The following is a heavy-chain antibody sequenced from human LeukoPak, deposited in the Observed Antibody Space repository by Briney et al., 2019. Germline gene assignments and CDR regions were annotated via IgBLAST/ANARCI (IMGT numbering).Heavy chain of an antibody. CDR1: GFTFDDYA. J-gene: IGHJ3*02. CDR2: ISWNSGSI. D-gene: IGHD6-13*01. Sequence: GRSLRLSCAASGFTFDDYAMHWVRQAPGKGLEWVSGISWNSGSIGYADSVKGRFTISRDNAKNSLYLQMNSLRAEDTAVYYCARGYSSSVIDDAFDIWGQGTTVTVSS. V-gene: IGHV3-9*01. CDR3: ARGYSSSVIDDAFDI.